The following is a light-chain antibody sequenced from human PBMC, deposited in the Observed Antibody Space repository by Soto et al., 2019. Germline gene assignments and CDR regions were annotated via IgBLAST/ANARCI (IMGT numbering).Light chain of an antibody. CDR3: QQYGSSYT. J-gene: IGKJ2*01. V-gene: IGKV3-20*01. CDR1: QSVSSSY. CDR2: GAS. Sequence: EIVLTQCPGTLSLSPGERATLSCRASQSVSSSYLAWYPQKPGQAPRLLIYGASSRATGIPDRFSGSWSGTDFTLTISRLEPEDFAVYYCQQYGSSYTCGEGTMLEIK.